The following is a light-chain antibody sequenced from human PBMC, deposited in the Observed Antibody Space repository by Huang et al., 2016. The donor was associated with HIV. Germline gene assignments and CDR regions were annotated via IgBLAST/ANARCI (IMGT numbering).Light chain of an antibody. J-gene: IGKJ1*01. Sequence: EIVLTQSPATLSLSPGESATLSCRASKSVRNYLAWYQQKPGQAPRLRIYEASNRATGTPARFSGRVSGTDFTLTISSLEPEDFAVYYCQQRSDWPPWTFGQGTKVEIK. CDR2: EAS. V-gene: IGKV3-11*01. CDR3: QQRSDWPPWT. CDR1: KSVRNY.